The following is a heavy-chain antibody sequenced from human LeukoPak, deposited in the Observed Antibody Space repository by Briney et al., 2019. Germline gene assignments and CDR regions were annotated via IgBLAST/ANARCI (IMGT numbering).Heavy chain of an antibody. CDR3: AARSSGNPYF. V-gene: IGHV3-7*03. D-gene: IGHD1-26*01. CDR1: GLTLSNYW. CDR2: IKQDGSEK. Sequence: GGSLRLSCTASGLTLSNYWMVWVRQAPGKGLQWVAKIKQDGSEKYYVDSVKGRFTISRDNAENSLYLQMNSLRVEDTAVYYCAARSSGNPYFWGQGTLVTVSS. J-gene: IGHJ4*02.